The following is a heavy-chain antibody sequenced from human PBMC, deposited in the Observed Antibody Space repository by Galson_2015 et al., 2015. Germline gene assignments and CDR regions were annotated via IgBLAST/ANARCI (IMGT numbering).Heavy chain of an antibody. V-gene: IGHV6-1*01. CDR2: TYYRSKWYN. CDR3: ARVGYYDSSGYSHYYYYMDV. J-gene: IGHJ6*03. D-gene: IGHD3-22*01. Sequence: CAISGDSVSSNSAAWNRIRQSPSRGLEWLGRTYYRSKWYNDYAVSVKSRITINPDTSKNQFSLQLNSVTPEDTAVYYCARVGYYDSSGYSHYYYYMDVWGKGTTVTVSS. CDR1: GDSVSSNSAA.